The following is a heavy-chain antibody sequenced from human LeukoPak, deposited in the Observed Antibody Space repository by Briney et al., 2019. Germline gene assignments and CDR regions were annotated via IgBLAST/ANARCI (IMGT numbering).Heavy chain of an antibody. D-gene: IGHD2-2*01. CDR1: GFTFSDYY. Sequence: GGSLRLSCAASGFTFSDYYMSWIRRAPGKGLEWVSYISSSGSTIYYADSVKGRFTISRDNAKNSLYLQMNSLRAEDTAVYYCARDQYCSSTSCHVTTYQSSGYYYYYGMDVWGQGTTVTVSS. J-gene: IGHJ6*02. CDR2: ISSSGSTI. V-gene: IGHV3-11*01. CDR3: ARDQYCSSTSCHVTTYQSSGYYYYYGMDV.